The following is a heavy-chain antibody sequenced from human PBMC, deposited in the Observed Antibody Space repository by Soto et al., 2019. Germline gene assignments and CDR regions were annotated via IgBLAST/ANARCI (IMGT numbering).Heavy chain of an antibody. V-gene: IGHV1-69*02. CDR2: FIPMVSMS. D-gene: IGHD3-10*01. CDR3: ATNYGSGSTHFDH. J-gene: IGHJ4*02. CDR1: RDTFSFYT. Sequence: QVLLVQSGAEVKKPGSSVKVSCTASRDTFSFYTISWVRQAPGQGPEWMGRFIPMVSMSDYARRFQGRVTITADTATSTVFMQLHSLRSADTAVYYCATNYGSGSTHFDHWGQGTLITVSS.